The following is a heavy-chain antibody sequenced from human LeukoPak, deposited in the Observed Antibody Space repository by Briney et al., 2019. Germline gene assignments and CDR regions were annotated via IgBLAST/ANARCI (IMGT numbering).Heavy chain of an antibody. CDR3: TRGTSSGFDY. CDR2: VRSKANNHAT. V-gene: IGHV3-73*01. CDR1: GFIFSGSA. Sequence: GGSLKLSCAAAGFIFSGSAMHWVRQASGKGPEWVGRVRSKANNHATTHAASLKGRFNISRDDSKNTIYLQMNSLNAEDTAVYYCTRGTSSGFDYWGRGTLVTVSS. J-gene: IGHJ4*02. D-gene: IGHD6-19*01.